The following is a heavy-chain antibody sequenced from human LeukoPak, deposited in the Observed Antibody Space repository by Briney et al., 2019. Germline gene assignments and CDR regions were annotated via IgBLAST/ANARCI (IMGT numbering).Heavy chain of an antibody. CDR1: GSTFSSYG. CDR3: VKDLGSNWFLPHDY. Sequence: HPGGSLRLSCAASGSTFSSYGMHWVRQAPGKGLEWVAVVSYDGSNGYYADSVKGRFTISRDNSKNTLYLQMNSLRVEDTAVYHCVKDLGSNWFLPHDYWGQGTLVTVSS. CDR2: VSYDGSNG. V-gene: IGHV3-30*18. J-gene: IGHJ4*02. D-gene: IGHD6-13*01.